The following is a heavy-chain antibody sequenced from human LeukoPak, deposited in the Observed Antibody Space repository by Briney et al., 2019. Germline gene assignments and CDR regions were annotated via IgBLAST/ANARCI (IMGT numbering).Heavy chain of an antibody. CDR3: ARDGPDYYGSGSYNWFDP. D-gene: IGHD3-10*01. J-gene: IGHJ5*02. CDR2: IKQDGSEK. V-gene: IGHV3-7*01. CDR1: GLTFSNYG. Sequence: GGSLRLSCAASGLTFSNYGMQWVRQAPGKGLEWVANIKQDGSEKYYVDSVKGRFTISRDNAKNSLYLQMNSLRAEDTAVYYCARDGPDYYGSGSYNWFDPWGQGTLVTVSS.